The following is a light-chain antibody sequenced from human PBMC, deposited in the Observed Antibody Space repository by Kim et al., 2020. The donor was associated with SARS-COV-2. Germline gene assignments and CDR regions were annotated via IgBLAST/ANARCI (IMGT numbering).Light chain of an antibody. Sequence: SYELTQPPSVSVSPGQTASITCSGDKLGDKYACWYQQKPGQSPGLVIYQDTKRPSGIHERFSGSKSGNTATLTISGTQAMDEADYYCQAWDSSTVVFGGG. CDR1: KLGDKY. J-gene: IGLJ3*02. CDR3: QAWDSSTVV. V-gene: IGLV3-1*01. CDR2: QDT.